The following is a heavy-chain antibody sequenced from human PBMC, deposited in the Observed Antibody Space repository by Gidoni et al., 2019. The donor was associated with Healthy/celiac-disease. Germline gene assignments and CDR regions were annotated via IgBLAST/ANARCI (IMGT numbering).Heavy chain of an antibody. Sequence: QVQLVQSGAEVKKPGASVKVSCKASGYTFTSSGISWVRQAPGQGLEWMGWISAYNGNTNYAQKLQGRVTMTTDTSTSTAYMELRSLRSDDTAVYYCARESYYGSGSNYYYYMDVWGKGTTVTVSS. D-gene: IGHD3-10*01. V-gene: IGHV1-18*01. J-gene: IGHJ6*03. CDR1: GYTFTSSG. CDR3: ARESYYGSGSNYYYYMDV. CDR2: ISAYNGNT.